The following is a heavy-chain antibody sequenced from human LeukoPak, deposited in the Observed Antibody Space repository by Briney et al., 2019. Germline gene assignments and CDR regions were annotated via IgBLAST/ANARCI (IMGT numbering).Heavy chain of an antibody. CDR1: GGTFSSYA. CDR3: ARSFWSGYYNFDY. J-gene: IGHJ4*02. D-gene: IGHD3-3*01. V-gene: IGHV1-69*05. CDR2: IIPIFGTA. Sequence: SVKVSCKASGGTFSSYAISWVRQAPGQGLEWMGGIIPIFGTANYAQKFQGRVTITTDESTSTAYMELSSLRSEDTAVYYCARSFWSGYYNFDYWGQGTLVTVSS.